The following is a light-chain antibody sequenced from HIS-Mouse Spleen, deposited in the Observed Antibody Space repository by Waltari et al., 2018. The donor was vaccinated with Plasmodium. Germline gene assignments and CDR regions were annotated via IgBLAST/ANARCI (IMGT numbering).Light chain of an antibody. CDR2: EVS. CDR3: SSYAGSNNWV. V-gene: IGLV2-8*01. Sequence: QPALTQPPSAPGSPGQSVTTSCTGTRSDVGGYNYVSWYQQHPGKAPKLMIYEVSKRPSGVPDRFSGSKSGNTASLTVSGLQAEDEADYYCSSYAGSNNWVFGGGTKLTVL. CDR1: RSDVGGYNY. J-gene: IGLJ3*02.